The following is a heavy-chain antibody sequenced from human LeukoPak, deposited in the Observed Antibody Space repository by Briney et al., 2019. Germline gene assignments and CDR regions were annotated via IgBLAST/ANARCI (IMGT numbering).Heavy chain of an antibody. D-gene: IGHD3-10*01. CDR2: IWYDGSNQ. J-gene: IGHJ4*02. CDR1: GFTFNKFG. V-gene: IGHV3-33*01. Sequence: GGSLRLSCAASGFTFNKFGIHWVRQAPGKGLEWVAVIWYDGSNQYYADSVKGRFTISRDNSKNTLYLQMNSLRAEDTAVYYCARDSVPGSGSYYTYWGQGTLVTVSS. CDR3: ARDSVPGSGSYYTY.